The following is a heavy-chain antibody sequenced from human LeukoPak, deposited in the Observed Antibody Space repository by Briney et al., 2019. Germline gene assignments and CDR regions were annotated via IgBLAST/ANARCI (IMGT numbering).Heavy chain of an antibody. CDR1: GFTFSSYA. V-gene: IGHV3-30*04. Sequence: PGGSLRLSCAASGFTFSSYAMHWVRQAPGKGLEWVAVISYDGSTKYYADSVKGPFTISRDTSKSTLYLQMNSLRAEDTAVYYCARGLPYYDSSGYYPRFDYWGQGTPVTVSS. J-gene: IGHJ4*02. CDR2: ISYDGSTK. CDR3: ARGLPYYDSSGYYPRFDY. D-gene: IGHD3-22*01.